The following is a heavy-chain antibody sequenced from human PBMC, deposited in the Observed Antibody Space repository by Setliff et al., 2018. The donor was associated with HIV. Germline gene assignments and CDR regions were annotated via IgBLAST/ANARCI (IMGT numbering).Heavy chain of an antibody. CDR3: ARATYYDSSGVFDY. D-gene: IGHD3-22*01. CDR1: GHSITSGGYF. CDR2: IYSSGST. Sequence: SETLSLTCTVSGHSITSGGYFWSWIRQHPGKGLEWVGYIYSSGSTYYNPSLKSRVSISLDTSKNQFSLNLSSVTAADSAVYYCARATYYDSSGVFDYWGQGTLVTVSS. V-gene: IGHV4-31*03. J-gene: IGHJ4*02.